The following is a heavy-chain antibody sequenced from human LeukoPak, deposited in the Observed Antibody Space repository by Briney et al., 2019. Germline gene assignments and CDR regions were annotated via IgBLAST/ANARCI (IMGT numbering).Heavy chain of an antibody. CDR1: GGSISTYY. CDR3: ARDHPQQWLVLFDY. D-gene: IGHD6-19*01. Sequence: PSETLSLTCNVSGGSISTYYWSWIRQSAGKRLELIGRIYSSGSTYYNPSLKSRVTMSVDTSKNQISLKLSSVTAADTAVYYCARDHPQQWLVLFDYWGQGTLVTVSS. CDR2: IYSSGST. J-gene: IGHJ4*02. V-gene: IGHV4-4*07.